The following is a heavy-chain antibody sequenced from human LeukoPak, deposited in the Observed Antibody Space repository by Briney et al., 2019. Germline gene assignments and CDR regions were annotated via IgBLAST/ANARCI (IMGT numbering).Heavy chain of an antibody. J-gene: IGHJ4*02. CDR3: AKAFYGARAYYDSSASDY. CDR1: GFTVSSND. V-gene: IGHV3-53*01. D-gene: IGHD3-22*01. CDR2: IYSGGST. Sequence: GGSLRLSCAASGFTVSSNDMSWVRQAPGKGLECISVIYSGGSTDYADSVKGRLTISRDNSKNTLYLQMNSLRAEDTAVYYCAKAFYGARAYYDSSASDYWGQGTLVTVSS.